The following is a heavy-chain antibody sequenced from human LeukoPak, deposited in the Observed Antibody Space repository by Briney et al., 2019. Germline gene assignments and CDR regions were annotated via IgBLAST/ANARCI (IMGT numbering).Heavy chain of an antibody. J-gene: IGHJ4*02. CDR1: GYTFTSYG. CDR2: IGANDGNT. D-gene: IGHD3-10*01. V-gene: IGHV1-18*01. CDR3: ARESHVTREDY. Sequence: ASVTVSCTASGYTFTSYGISWVRQAPGQGLEWMGWIGANDGNTDYPQKLQGRVTMTTDTSTSTAYMELRSLRSDDTAVYYCARESHVTREDYWGQGTLVTVSS.